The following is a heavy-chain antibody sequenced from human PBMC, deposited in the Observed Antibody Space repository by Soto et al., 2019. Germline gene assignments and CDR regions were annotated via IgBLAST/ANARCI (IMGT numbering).Heavy chain of an antibody. V-gene: IGHV1-58*01. Sequence: SVKVSCKASGFTFTSSAVQWVRQARGQSLEWIALIVAGSGNTSYAQKFQDRVTITRDTSTSTVYMELSSLRSEDTAVYYCASEILWSRADYYYYGMDVWGQGTTVTVSS. CDR1: GFTFTSSA. D-gene: IGHD2-21*01. CDR3: ASEILWSRADYYYYGMDV. J-gene: IGHJ6*02. CDR2: IVAGSGNT.